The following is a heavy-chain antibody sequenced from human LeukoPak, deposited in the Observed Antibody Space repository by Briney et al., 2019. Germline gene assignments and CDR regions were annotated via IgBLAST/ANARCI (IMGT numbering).Heavy chain of an antibody. V-gene: IGHV3-74*01. CDR2: IKTDGTIT. J-gene: IGHJ4*02. CDR1: GFTFSNYW. Sequence: TGGSLRLSCVASGFTFSNYWMHWVRQAPGKGLVWVSRIKTDGTITGYADAVKGRFTISRDNAKNTVYLQMNNLRTEDTAVYYCIRDRTVITLLDYWGQGSLVTVSS. CDR3: IRDRTVITLLDY. D-gene: IGHD4-23*01.